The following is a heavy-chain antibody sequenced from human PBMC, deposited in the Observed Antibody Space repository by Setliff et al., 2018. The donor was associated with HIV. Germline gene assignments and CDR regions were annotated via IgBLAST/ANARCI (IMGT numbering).Heavy chain of an antibody. V-gene: IGHV5-10-1*01. CDR2: IDPRDSYP. CDR3: ARAIDFLTEELNWYFDL. CDR1: GYSFTSYW. D-gene: IGHD3-9*01. Sequence: GESLKISCKGSGYSFTSYWIGRVRQMPGKGLEWMGRIDPRDSYPNYSPSFQGHVTISDDKSINTAYLQWGSLQASDTAIYYCARAIDFLTEELNWYFDLWGRGTLVTVSS. J-gene: IGHJ2*01.